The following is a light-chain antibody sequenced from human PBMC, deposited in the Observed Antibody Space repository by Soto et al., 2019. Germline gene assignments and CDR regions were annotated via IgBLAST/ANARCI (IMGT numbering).Light chain of an antibody. CDR1: QSVTDN. J-gene: IGKJ1*01. V-gene: IGKV3-15*01. CDR2: GAS. Sequence: DIEITQSPSTLSLSPEERAALSCRASQSVTDNLAWYQQKPGQAPRLLIYGASTRASGIPARFSGSGSGTDFTLTISSLQSEDSAVYYCQQSNSWPRTFGQGTKVDIK. CDR3: QQSNSWPRT.